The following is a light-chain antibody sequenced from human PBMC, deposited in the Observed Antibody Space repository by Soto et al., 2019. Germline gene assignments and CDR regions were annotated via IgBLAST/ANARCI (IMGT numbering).Light chain of an antibody. Sequence: NFMLTQPHSVSESPGKTVTISCTRSSGSIASNYVQRYQQRPGSAPTPVIYEDNERPSGVPDRFSGSIDSSSNSASLTLPALKTDDEADYYCQSYHSGNVVFGGETQLTVL. J-gene: IGLJ2*01. CDR2: EDN. CDR1: SGSIASNY. V-gene: IGLV6-57*04. CDR3: QSYHSGNVV.